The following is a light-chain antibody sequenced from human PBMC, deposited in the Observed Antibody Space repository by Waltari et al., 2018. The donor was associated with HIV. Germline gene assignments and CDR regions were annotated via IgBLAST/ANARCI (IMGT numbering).Light chain of an antibody. V-gene: IGLV2-14*03. CDR1: TSDVGGSNS. J-gene: IGLJ2*01. Sequence: QSALTQPASVSGYPGQSLTISCTGTTSDVGGSNSVHWYQQHPAKAPKLVILDVSNRPSGVSIRFSGSKSGNTASLTISGLQAEDEAYYYCSSYTNSDTVVFGGGTKVTVL. CDR2: DVS. CDR3: SSYTNSDTVV.